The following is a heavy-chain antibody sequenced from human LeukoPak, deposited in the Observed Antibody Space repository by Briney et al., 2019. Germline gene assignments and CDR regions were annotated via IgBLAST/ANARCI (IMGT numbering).Heavy chain of an antibody. J-gene: IGHJ6*04. CDR3: AELGITMIGGV. D-gene: IGHD3-10*02. CDR2: IRNKANSYAT. Sequence: GGSLRLSCAASGFIFSDHYMDWVRQAPGKGLEWVGRIRNKANSYATEYAASVKGRFTISRDDSKNSLYLQMNSLRAEDTAVYYCAELGITMIGGVWGKGTTVTISS. V-gene: IGHV3-72*01. CDR1: GFIFSDHY.